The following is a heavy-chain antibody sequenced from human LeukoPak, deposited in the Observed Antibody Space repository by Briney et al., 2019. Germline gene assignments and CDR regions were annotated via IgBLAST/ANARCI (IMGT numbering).Heavy chain of an antibody. CDR2: ITSDASST. V-gene: IGHV3-74*01. Sequence: GGSLRLSCAASGFTFSNYWMHWVRRAPGKGLVWVSRITSDASSTSYADSVKGRFTISRDNAMNTLYLRMNSLRAEDTAVYYCAREFEGQEAGAYGSGSYDVFDIWGQGTMVTVSS. J-gene: IGHJ3*02. CDR3: AREFEGQEAGAYGSGSYDVFDI. D-gene: IGHD3-10*01. CDR1: GFTFSNYW.